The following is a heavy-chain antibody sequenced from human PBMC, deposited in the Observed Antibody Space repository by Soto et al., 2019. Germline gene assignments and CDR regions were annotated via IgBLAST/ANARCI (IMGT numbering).Heavy chain of an antibody. D-gene: IGHD2-21*02. CDR1: GGSISSGDYY. CDR3: ARALYCGGDCYSERVYNWFDP. V-gene: IGHV4-30-4*01. J-gene: IGHJ5*02. Sequence: PSETLSLTCAVSGGSISSGDYYWSWIRQPPGKGLEWIGYIYYSGSTYYNPSLKSRVTISVDTSKNQFSLKLSSVTAADTAVYYCARALYCGGDCYSERVYNWFDPWGQGTLVTVSS. CDR2: IYYSGST.